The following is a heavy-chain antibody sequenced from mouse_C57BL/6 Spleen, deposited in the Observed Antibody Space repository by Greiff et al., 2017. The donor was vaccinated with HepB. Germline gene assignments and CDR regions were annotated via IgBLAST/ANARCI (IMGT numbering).Heavy chain of an antibody. CDR2: IRSKSSNYAT. Sequence: VQLVESGGGLVQPKGSLKLSCAASGFTFNTYAMHWVRQAPGKGLEWVARIRSKSSNYATYYADSVKDRFTISRDDSQSMLYLQMNNLKNEDTAMYYCVRTMVTTEWDGYAMDYWGQGTSVTVSS. CDR1: GFTFNTYA. CDR3: VRTMVTTEWDGYAMDY. V-gene: IGHV10-3*01. J-gene: IGHJ4*01. D-gene: IGHD2-2*01.